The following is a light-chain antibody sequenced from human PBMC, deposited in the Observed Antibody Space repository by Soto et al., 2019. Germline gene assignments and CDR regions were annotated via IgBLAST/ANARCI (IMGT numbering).Light chain of an antibody. V-gene: IGKV3-20*01. CDR1: QFVSSR. J-gene: IGKJ1*01. Sequence: DIVVTQSPATLSASPGERVTLSCRASQFVSSRLAWYQQRPGQVPRLLIYGASSRATGIPDRFSGSGSGTDFTLTISRLEPEDFAVYYCQQYGSSPTTFGQGTKVDI. CDR3: QQYGSSPTT. CDR2: GAS.